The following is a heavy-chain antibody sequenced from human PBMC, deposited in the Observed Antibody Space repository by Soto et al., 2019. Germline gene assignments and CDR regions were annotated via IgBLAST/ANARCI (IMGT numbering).Heavy chain of an antibody. CDR2: IYHSGST. CDR3: ARDSSTVTTLDY. V-gene: IGHV4-30-2*01. Sequence: QLQLQESGSGLVKPSQTLSLTCAVSGGSISSGGYSWSWIRQPPGKGLEWIGYIYHSGSTYYNPSLTSRVTISVDRSKNHFFLKLRSVTAADTAVYYCARDSSTVTTLDYWGQGTLVTVSS. CDR1: GGSISSGGYS. J-gene: IGHJ4*02. D-gene: IGHD4-17*01.